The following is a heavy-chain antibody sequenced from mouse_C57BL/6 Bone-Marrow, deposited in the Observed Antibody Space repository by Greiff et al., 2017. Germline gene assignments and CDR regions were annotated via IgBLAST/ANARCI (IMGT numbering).Heavy chain of an antibody. D-gene: IGHD4-1*01. CDR1: GYTFTDYY. Sequence: VQLQQSGPELVKPGASVKISCKASGYTFTDYYMNWVKQSHGKSLEWIGDINPNNGGTSYNQKFKGKATLTVDKSSSTAYMELRSLTSEDSAVYYCARHWFDYWGQGTTLTVSS. CDR3: ARHWFDY. V-gene: IGHV1-26*01. J-gene: IGHJ2*01. CDR2: INPNNGGT.